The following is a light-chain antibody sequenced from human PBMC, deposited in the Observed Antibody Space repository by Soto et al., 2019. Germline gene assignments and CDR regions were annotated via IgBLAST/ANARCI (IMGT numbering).Light chain of an antibody. J-gene: IGLJ2*01. CDR3: SSYTTNITPVV. CDR1: SGDIGGYNY. V-gene: IGLV2-14*01. Sequence: QSVLTQPASVSGSPGQSITISCTGTSGDIGGYNYVSWYQQHPGKAPKLLISEVTNRPSGVPNRFSGSKSGNTASLTISGLQAEDEADYYCSSYTTNITPVVFGGGTKLTVL. CDR2: EVT.